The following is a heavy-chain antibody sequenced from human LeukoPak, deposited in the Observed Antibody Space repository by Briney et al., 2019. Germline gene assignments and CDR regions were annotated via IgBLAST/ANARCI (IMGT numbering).Heavy chain of an antibody. V-gene: IGHV3-21*01. Sequence: PGGSLRLSCAASGFTFSSYSMNWVRQAPGKGLEWVSSISSSSSYIYYADSVKGRFTISRDNAKNSLYLQMNSLRAEDTAVYYCAKAIGSGSYYLGDAFDIWGQGTMVTVSS. CDR2: ISSSSSYI. J-gene: IGHJ3*02. CDR3: AKAIGSGSYYLGDAFDI. CDR1: GFTFSSYS. D-gene: IGHD3-10*01.